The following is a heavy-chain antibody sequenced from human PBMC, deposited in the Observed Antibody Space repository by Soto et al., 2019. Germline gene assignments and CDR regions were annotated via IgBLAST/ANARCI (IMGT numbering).Heavy chain of an antibody. Sequence: SLTCTVSVASISSDPYYWNWIRHHPGEGLELIGYVYNPGSTDYNPTLQSRVTMSLDTSKNPVSLKLTSVTAEDTAVYYCASLSPRYTGSDHVIDPWGQGTLVTVSS. CDR3: ASLSPRYTGSDHVIDP. V-gene: IGHV4-31*03. D-gene: IGHD6-6*01. CDR2: VYNPGST. CDR1: VASISSDPYY. J-gene: IGHJ5*02.